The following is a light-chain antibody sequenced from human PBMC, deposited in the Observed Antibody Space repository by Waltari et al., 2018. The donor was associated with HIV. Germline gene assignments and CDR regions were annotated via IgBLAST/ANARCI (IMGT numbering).Light chain of an antibody. CDR2: QGN. J-gene: IGLJ2*01. CDR3: QAWDGGTGVV. V-gene: IGLV3-1*01. Sequence: SYELTQPPSVSVSPGQTASITCSGDELGDKYASWYQQKPGQSPVLVIYQGNKRPSGIPERFSGSNSGNTATLTISGTQPMDEADYYCQAWDGGTGVVFGGGTKVTVL. CDR1: ELGDKY.